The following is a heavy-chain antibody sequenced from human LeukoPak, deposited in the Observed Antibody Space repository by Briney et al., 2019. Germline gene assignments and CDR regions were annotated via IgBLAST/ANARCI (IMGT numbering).Heavy chain of an antibody. D-gene: IGHD3-22*01. Sequence: GASVKVSCKASGYTFTGYYMYRVRQSPGQGLEWMGWLNPNSGGTNYAQKSQGRVTTTRDTSISTAYMELSRLRSDDTAVYYCASDEYYYDSSGQHQPGYWGQGTLVTVSS. CDR2: LNPNSGGT. V-gene: IGHV1-2*02. J-gene: IGHJ4*02. CDR1: GYTFTGYY. CDR3: ASDEYYYDSSGQHQPGY.